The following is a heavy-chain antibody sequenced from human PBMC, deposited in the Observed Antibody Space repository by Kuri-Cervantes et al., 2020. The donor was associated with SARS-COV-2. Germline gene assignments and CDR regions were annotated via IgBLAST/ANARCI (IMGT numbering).Heavy chain of an antibody. CDR1: GFTFSSYA. V-gene: IGHV3-30*04. CDR2: ISYDGSNK. CDR3: ARDESYYYYYMDV. Sequence: GESLKISCAASGFTFSSYAMHWVHQAPGKGLEWVAVISYDGSNKYYADSVKGRFTISRDNSKNTLYLQMNSLRAEDTAVYYCARDESYYYYYMDVWGKGTTVTVSS. J-gene: IGHJ6*03.